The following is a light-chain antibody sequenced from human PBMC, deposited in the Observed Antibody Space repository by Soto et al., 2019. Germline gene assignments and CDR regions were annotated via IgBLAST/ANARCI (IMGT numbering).Light chain of an antibody. CDR2: GAS. CDR1: QSVSSGY. V-gene: IGKV3-15*01. J-gene: IGKJ5*01. CDR3: QQYNNWPIT. Sequence: EIVLTQSPGTLSLSPGERATLSCRAGQSVSSGYLAWYQQKPGQAPRLLIYGASTRATGIPARFSGSGSGTEFTLTISSLQSEDFETYYCQQYNNWPITFGQGTRLEI.